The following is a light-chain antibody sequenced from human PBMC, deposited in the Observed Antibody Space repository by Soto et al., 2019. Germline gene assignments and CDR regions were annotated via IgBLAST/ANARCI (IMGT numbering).Light chain of an antibody. CDR1: SSDVGGYKY. J-gene: IGLJ1*01. CDR2: TVS. V-gene: IGLV2-14*01. CDR3: SSYTSSSSYV. Sequence: QSVLTQPASVSGSPGQSITISCTGTSSDVGGYKYVSWYQQHPGKAPKLLIYTVSNRPSGVSNRFSGSKSGNTASLTISGLQAEDEADYYCSSYTSSSSYVFGTGTKLTV.